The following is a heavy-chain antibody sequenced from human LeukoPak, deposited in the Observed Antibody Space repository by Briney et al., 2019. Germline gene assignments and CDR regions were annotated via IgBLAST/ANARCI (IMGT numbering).Heavy chain of an antibody. V-gene: IGHV3-9*01. CDR3: AKDRIRSYWYFDL. CDR1: GFTFDDYA. D-gene: IGHD4-17*01. J-gene: IGHJ2*01. CDR2: ISWNSGSI. Sequence: GGSLRLSCAASGFTFDDYAMPWVRQAPGKGLEWVSGISWNSGSIGYADSVKGRFTISRDNAKNSLYLQMNSLRAEDTALYYCAKDRIRSYWYFDLWGRGTLVTVSS.